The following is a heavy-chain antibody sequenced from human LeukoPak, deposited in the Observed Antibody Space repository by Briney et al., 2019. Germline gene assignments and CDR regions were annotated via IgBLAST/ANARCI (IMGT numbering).Heavy chain of an antibody. CDR2: INAGNGNT. V-gene: IGHV1-3*01. CDR1: GYTFINYA. Sequence: ASVKVSCMASGYTFINYAMHWVRQAPGQRLEWMGWINAGNGNTKYSQKFQGRVTITRDTSASTVYMELSSLRSEDTAVYYCARDLDSSREDVWGQGTTVTVSS. D-gene: IGHD3-22*01. CDR3: ARDLDSSREDV. J-gene: IGHJ6*02.